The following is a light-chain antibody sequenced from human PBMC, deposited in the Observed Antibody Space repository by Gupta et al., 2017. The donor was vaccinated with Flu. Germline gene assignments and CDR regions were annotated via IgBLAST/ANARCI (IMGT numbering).Light chain of an antibody. J-gene: IGLJ3*02. V-gene: IGLV1-47*01. Sequence: QSVLPQPPPASGTPGQRVTISCSGSSSNIGSNYVYWYQQLPGTAPKPLIYRNNQRPSGVPARFSGSRSAASASVAITGLRSEEEADYYCEEWDDNLSGSNWVFGGGTKLTVL. CDR1: SSNIGSNY. CDR2: RNN. CDR3: EEWDDNLSGSNWV.